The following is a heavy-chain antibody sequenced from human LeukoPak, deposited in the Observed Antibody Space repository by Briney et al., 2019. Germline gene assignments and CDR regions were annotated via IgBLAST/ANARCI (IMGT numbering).Heavy chain of an antibody. J-gene: IGHJ4*02. CDR1: GFTFSSYA. CDR2: ISGSGGST. V-gene: IGHV3-23*01. CDR3: AKNYDILTGYPDY. Sequence: WGSLRLSCAASGFTFSSYAMSWVRQAPGKGLEWVSAISGSGGSTYYADSVKGRFTISRDNSKNTLYLQMNSLRAEDTAVYYCAKNYDILTGYPDYWGQGTLVTVSS. D-gene: IGHD3-9*01.